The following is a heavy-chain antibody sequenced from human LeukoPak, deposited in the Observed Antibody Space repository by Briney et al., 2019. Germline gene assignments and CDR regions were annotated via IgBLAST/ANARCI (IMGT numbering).Heavy chain of an antibody. V-gene: IGHV3-7*03. CDR2: IKQDGSEK. Sequence: GGSLRLSCAASGFTFRNFWMTWVRQAPGKGLEWVANIKQDGSEKHYVDSVKGRFTISRDNAKNSLYLQMNSLRAEDTAVYYCAREGASSSFGYWGQGTLVTVSS. CDR1: GFTFRNFW. J-gene: IGHJ4*02. CDR3: AREGASSSFGY. D-gene: IGHD6-13*01.